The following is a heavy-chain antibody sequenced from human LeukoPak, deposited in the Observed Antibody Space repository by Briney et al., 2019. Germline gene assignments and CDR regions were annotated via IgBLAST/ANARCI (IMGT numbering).Heavy chain of an antibody. D-gene: IGHD5-24*01. Sequence: ASVKVSCKASGYTFTAYYIHWVRRAPGQGLEWMGWITPSGGTNYPQKFQGRVAITWDTSITTAYMDLSRLTSDDTAVYYCARDRYGDGFAHLDYWGQGALVTVSS. V-gene: IGHV1-2*02. CDR3: ARDRYGDGFAHLDY. CDR1: GYTFTAYY. CDR2: ITPSGGT. J-gene: IGHJ4*02.